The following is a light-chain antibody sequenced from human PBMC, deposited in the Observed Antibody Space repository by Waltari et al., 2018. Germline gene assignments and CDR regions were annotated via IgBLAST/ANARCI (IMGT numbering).Light chain of an antibody. CDR1: SSNIGSNT. CDR3: AAWDDSLNVRE. Sequence: QSVLTQPPSASGTPGQRVTISCSGSSSNIGSNTVNWYQQLPGTAPKLLLYSNNQRPYAVPNRFAGSKSGTSASLAISGLQSEDEADYYCAAWDDSLNVREVGGGTKLTVL. V-gene: IGLV1-44*01. CDR2: SNN. J-gene: IGLJ2*01.